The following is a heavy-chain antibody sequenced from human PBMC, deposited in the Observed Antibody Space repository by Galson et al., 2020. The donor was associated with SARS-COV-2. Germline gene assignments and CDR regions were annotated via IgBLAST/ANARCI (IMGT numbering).Heavy chain of an antibody. CDR1: GGSISSHY. CDR3: ARSLWDWYFDL. D-gene: IGHD1-26*01. V-gene: IGHV4-59*11. J-gene: IGHJ2*01. Sequence: SETLSLTCTVSGGSISSHYWSWIRQPPGKGLEWLGYIYYSGATNHNPSLKSRVTISVDRSKNQFSLKLSSVTAEDTAVYYCARSLWDWYFDLWGRGTLVAVSS. CDR2: IYYSGAT.